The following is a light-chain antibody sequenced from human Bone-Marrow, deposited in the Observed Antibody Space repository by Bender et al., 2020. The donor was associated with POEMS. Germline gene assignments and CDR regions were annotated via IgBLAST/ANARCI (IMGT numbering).Light chain of an antibody. CDR2: EDN. CDR3: QSHDSGLSGWV. V-gene: IGLV2-14*02. Sequence: QSALTQPASVSGSPGQSITISCTGTSSDVGSYNLVSWYQQYPGKAPKLMIYEDNKRPSGVSNRFSGSKSGTSASLAITGLQAEDEAFYYCQSHDSGLSGWVFGGGTKVTVL. J-gene: IGLJ3*02. CDR1: SSDVGSYNL.